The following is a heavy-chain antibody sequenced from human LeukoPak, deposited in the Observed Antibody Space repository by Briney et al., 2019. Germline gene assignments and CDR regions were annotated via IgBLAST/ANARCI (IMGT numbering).Heavy chain of an antibody. V-gene: IGHV3-21*01. CDR1: GFTFSSYS. J-gene: IGHJ4*02. CDR3: AGRKIVGADY. D-gene: IGHD1-26*01. Sequence: GGSLRLSCAASGFTFSSYSMNWVRQAPGKGLEWVSSISSSSSYIYYADSVKGRSTISRDNAKNSLYLQMNSLRAEDTAVYYCAGRKIVGADYWGQGTLVTVSS. CDR2: ISSSSSYI.